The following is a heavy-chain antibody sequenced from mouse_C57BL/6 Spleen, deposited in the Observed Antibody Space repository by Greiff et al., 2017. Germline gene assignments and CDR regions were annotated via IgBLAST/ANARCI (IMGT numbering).Heavy chain of an antibody. D-gene: IGHD2-3*01. J-gene: IGHJ1*03. CDR3: ARRNDGYLYWYFDV. CDR2: IHPSDSDT. Sequence: QVQLKQPGAELVKPGASVKVSCKASGYTFTSYWMHWVKQRPGQGLEWIGRIHPSDSDTNYNQKFKGKATLTVDKSSSTAYMQLSSLTSEDSAVYYCARRNDGYLYWYFDVWGTGTTVTVSS. CDR1: GYTFTSYW. V-gene: IGHV1-74*01.